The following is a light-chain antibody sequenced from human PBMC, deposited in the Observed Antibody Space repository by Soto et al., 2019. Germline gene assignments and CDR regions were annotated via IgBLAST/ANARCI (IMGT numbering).Light chain of an antibody. V-gene: IGLV2-23*02. J-gene: IGLJ1*01. CDR3: CSYAGSTTLYV. Sequence: QSALTQPASVSGSPGQSITISCTGNSSDVGSYSLVSWYQQHPGKAPKLMIYEVSKRPSGVSNRFSASKSGNTASLTISGLQAEDEADYYCCSYAGSTTLYVFGSGTKVTVL. CDR1: SSDVGSYSL. CDR2: EVS.